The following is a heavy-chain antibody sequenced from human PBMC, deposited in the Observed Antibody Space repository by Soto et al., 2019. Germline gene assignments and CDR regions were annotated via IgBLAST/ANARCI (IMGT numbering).Heavy chain of an antibody. D-gene: IGHD4-4*01. Sequence: VWPLRLSCTVSEFTFRSDWRHWVLQTACKGLVWVSRINMDVSSTNYADSVKGRFTISRDNAKNTLYLQMNSLRADDTAVYYCARGPRGLYGNDYWGQGALVTVSS. V-gene: IGHV3-74*01. J-gene: IGHJ4*02. CDR2: INMDVSST. CDR3: ARGPRGLYGNDY. CDR1: EFTFRSDW.